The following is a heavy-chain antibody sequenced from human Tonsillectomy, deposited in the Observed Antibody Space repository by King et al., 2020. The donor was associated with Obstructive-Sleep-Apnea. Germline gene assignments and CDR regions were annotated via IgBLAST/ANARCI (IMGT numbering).Heavy chain of an antibody. Sequence: VQLVQSGAEVKKPGESLRISCKGSGYSFTSYRISWVRQMPGKGLEWMGRIDPRDSYFNYSPSFQGHVTISADKSITTAYLQWSSLKASDTAIYYCARLEVTEVALYWGQGTLVTVSS. J-gene: IGHJ4*02. CDR2: IDPRDSYF. CDR1: GYSFTSYR. V-gene: IGHV5-10-1*03. CDR3: ARLEVTEVALY.